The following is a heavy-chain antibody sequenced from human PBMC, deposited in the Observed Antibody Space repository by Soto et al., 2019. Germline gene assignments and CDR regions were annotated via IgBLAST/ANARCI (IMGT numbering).Heavy chain of an antibody. CDR2: IIPIFGIA. CDR1: GGTFSSYA. V-gene: IGHV1-69*01. J-gene: IGHJ6*02. CDR3: ARDRTTVTTTGYYGMDV. D-gene: IGHD4-4*01. Sequence: QVQLVQSGAEVKKPGSSVKVSCKASGGTFSSYAISWVRQAPGQGLEWMGGIIPIFGIANYAQKFQGRVTITADESTSTAYMELSSLRSEDTAVYYCARDRTTVTTTGYYGMDVWGQGTTVTVSS.